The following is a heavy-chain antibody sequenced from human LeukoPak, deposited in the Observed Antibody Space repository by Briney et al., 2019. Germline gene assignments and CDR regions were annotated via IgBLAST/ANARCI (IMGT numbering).Heavy chain of an antibody. CDR1: GGSISSYY. J-gene: IGHJ4*02. Sequence: SETLSLTCTVSGGSISSYYWSWIRQPAGKGLEWIGRIYTSGSTNYNPSLKSRVTMSVDTSKNQFSPKLSSVTAADTAVYYCTAGQQWLGPFDYWGQGTLVTVSS. CDR3: TAGQQWLGPFDY. D-gene: IGHD6-19*01. CDR2: IYTSGST. V-gene: IGHV4-4*07.